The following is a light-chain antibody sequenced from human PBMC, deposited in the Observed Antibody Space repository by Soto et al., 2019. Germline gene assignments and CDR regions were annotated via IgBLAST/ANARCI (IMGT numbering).Light chain of an antibody. J-gene: IGKJ1*01. V-gene: IGKV1-5*03. CDR2: KTS. CDR1: QSISSW. Sequence: DIQLTQSPSTLSASVGDRVTITCRASQSISSWLAWYQQKPGKAPKFLIYKTSNLESGVPSRFSGSGSGTQFTLTISRLQPDDFATYYWLYYNNYCWTFGQGTKVEIK. CDR3: LYYNNYCWT.